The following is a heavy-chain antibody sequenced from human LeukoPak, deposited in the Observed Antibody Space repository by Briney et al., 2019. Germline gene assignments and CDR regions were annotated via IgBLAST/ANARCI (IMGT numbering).Heavy chain of an antibody. CDR3: ARDLVTVTKGFDI. Sequence: PSETLSLTCAVSADSFSSHYWTWIRQPPGKGLEWLGYISYIWSTNYNPSLKSRVTISIDTSKNQFSLKLTSVTAADTAVYYCARDLVTVTKGFDIWGQGTMVSISS. J-gene: IGHJ3*02. D-gene: IGHD4-17*01. CDR2: ISYIWST. V-gene: IGHV4-59*11. CDR1: ADSFSSHY.